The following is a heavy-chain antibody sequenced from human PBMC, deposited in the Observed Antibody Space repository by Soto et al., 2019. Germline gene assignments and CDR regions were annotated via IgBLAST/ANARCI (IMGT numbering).Heavy chain of an antibody. Sequence: GGSLRLSCAASGFTFSSYSMSWVRQAPGKGLEWVSGISSSGGSTYYADSVKGRFTISRDNSKNTLHLQMTSLRPEDTAVYYCAGNMDTAMATYYYGLDVWAQGTTVTVSS. CDR2: ISSSGGST. V-gene: IGHV3-23*01. J-gene: IGHJ6*02. CDR1: GFTFSSYS. D-gene: IGHD5-18*01. CDR3: AGNMDTAMATYYYGLDV.